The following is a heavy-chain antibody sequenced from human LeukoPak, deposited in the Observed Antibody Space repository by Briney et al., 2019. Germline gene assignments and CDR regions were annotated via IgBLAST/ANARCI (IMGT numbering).Heavy chain of an antibody. Sequence: RASVKVSCKASGYTFTGYYMHWVRQAPGQGLEWMGWINSNSGGTNYAQKFQGRVTMTRDTSIRTAYMELSRLRSDDTAVYYCARSPDAAAAEAYYFDYWGQGNLVTVSS. CDR2: INSNSGGT. V-gene: IGHV1-2*02. D-gene: IGHD6-13*01. CDR3: ARSPDAAAAEAYYFDY. J-gene: IGHJ4*02. CDR1: GYTFTGYY.